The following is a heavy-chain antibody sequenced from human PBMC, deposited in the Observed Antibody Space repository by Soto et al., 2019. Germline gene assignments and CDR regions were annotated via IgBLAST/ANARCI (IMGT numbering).Heavy chain of an antibody. D-gene: IGHD5-12*01. Sequence: GGSLRLSCAASGFTFSSYSMNWVRQAPGKGLDWVSSISSSSSYIYYADSVKGRFTISRDNAKNSLYLQMNSLRAEDTAVYYCARDFQYSGYDGPYYYGMDVWGQGTTVTVSS. CDR2: ISSSSSYI. CDR1: GFTFSSYS. V-gene: IGHV3-21*04. CDR3: ARDFQYSGYDGPYYYGMDV. J-gene: IGHJ6*02.